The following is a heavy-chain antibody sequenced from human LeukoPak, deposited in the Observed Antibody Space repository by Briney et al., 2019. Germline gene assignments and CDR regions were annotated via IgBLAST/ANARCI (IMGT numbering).Heavy chain of an antibody. CDR1: GFTFDDYA. Sequence: PGRSLRLSCAASGFTFDDYAMYWVRQAPGKGLEWVSSVDWNSGSIDYADYLKGRFTVSRDNAKNSLYLEMNSLRIEDTALYFCAKGSGPYSNYYGIDVWGQGTTVTVSS. CDR2: VDWNSGSI. V-gene: IGHV3-9*01. J-gene: IGHJ6*02. CDR3: AKGSGPYSNYYGIDV. D-gene: IGHD1-26*01.